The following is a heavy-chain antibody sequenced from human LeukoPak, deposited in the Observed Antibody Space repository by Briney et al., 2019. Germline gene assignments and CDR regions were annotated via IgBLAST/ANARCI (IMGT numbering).Heavy chain of an antibody. CDR1: GGSISSYY. J-gene: IGHJ6*03. D-gene: IGHD1-26*01. V-gene: IGHV4-59*12. CDR3: AREFVRGGSYSFYYYYMDV. Sequence: SETLSLTCTVSGGSISSYYWNWIRQPPGKGLEWIAYIYYSGTTNYNPSPKSRVTISVDTSKNQFSLRLSSVTAADTAVYYCAREFVRGGSYSFYYYYMDVWGKGTTVTISS. CDR2: IYYSGTT.